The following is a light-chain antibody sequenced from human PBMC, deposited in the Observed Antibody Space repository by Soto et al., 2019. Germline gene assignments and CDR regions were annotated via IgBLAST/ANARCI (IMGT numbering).Light chain of an antibody. J-gene: IGKJ4*01. CDR3: QQYGSSPLLT. Sequence: EIVLTQSPGTLSLSPGERANLSCRACQSVSSSYLAWYQQKPGQAPRLLIYGASRRATGIPDRFSGSGSGTDFTLTISRLEPEDFAVYYCQQYGSSPLLTFGGGTKVDIK. CDR2: GAS. CDR1: QSVSSSY. V-gene: IGKV3-20*01.